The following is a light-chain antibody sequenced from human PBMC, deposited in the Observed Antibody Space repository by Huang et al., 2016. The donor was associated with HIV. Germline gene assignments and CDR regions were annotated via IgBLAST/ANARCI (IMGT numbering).Light chain of an antibody. CDR2: GAS. CDR3: HQYGSPPFT. J-gene: IGKJ3*01. Sequence: EIVLTQSPGTLSLSPGERATLSCRASQSISSSSLAWYLQKPGQAPTRLIHGASTSATDIPDRFSGSGSGTDFTLTISRLEPEDFAVYYCHQYGSPPFTFGPGTKVDIK. CDR1: QSISSSS. V-gene: IGKV3-20*01.